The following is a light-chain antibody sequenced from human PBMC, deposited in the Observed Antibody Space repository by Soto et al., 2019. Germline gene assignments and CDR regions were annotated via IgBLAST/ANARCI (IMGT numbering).Light chain of an antibody. J-gene: IGKJ1*01. V-gene: IGKV2-28*01. Sequence: DVVMTQSPLSLPVTPGEPASISCRSSQSLLHSNGYNYLDWYLQKPGQSPQLLIYLGSNRASGVPDRFSGSGSGTDFTLKISRVQTEDVGVYYCMQSLQTPPTFGQGTMVEI. CDR2: LGS. CDR1: QSLLHSNGYNY. CDR3: MQSLQTPPT.